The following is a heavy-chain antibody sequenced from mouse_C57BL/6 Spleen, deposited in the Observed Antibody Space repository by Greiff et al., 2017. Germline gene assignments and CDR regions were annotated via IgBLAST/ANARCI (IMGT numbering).Heavy chain of an antibody. V-gene: IGHV1-18*01. CDR2: INPNNGGT. CDR1: GYTFTDYN. D-gene: IGHD1-1*01. J-gene: IGHJ4*01. Sequence: VQLQQSGPELVKPGASVKIPCKASGYTFTDYNMDWVKQSHGKSLEWIGDINPNNGGTIYNQKFKGKATLTVDKSSSTAYMELRSLTSEDTAVYYCARLRYYYDAMDYWGQGTSVTVSS. CDR3: ARLRYYYDAMDY.